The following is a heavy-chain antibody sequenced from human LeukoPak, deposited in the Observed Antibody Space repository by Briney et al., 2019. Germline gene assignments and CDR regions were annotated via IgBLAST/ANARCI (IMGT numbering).Heavy chain of an antibody. D-gene: IGHD2-2*01. CDR1: GFTFSTYS. CDR2: ISSSSSAI. Sequence: GGSLRLSCAASGFTFSTYSMNWVRQAPGKGLEWISYISSSSSAIYYADSVKGRFTISRDNAKNSLYLQMNSLRAEATAVYYCARAPYYCTSTSCSDYWGQGTLVTVSS. CDR3: ARAPYYCTSTSCSDY. J-gene: IGHJ4*02. V-gene: IGHV3-48*01.